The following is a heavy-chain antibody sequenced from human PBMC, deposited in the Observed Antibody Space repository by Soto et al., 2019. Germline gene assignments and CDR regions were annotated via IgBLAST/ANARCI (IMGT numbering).Heavy chain of an antibody. D-gene: IGHD4-17*01. V-gene: IGHV3-74*01. CDR1: GFPLSDYW. J-gene: IGHJ6*03. CDR2: INSDGSSR. Sequence: EVQLVESGGGLVQPGGSLRLSCTASGFPLSDYWMHWVRQAPGKGLVWVSRINSDGSSRTYADPVKGRFTISRDNAQNTVYLQMNSLGADDTGAYYCARGAMTTAQYYYCRDVWGKGTTVTV. CDR3: ARGAMTTAQYYYCRDV.